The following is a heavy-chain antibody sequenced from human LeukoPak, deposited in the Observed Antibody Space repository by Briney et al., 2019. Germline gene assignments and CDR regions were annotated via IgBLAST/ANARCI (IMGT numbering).Heavy chain of an antibody. Sequence: GRSLRLSCAASGFTFSSYGMHWVRKAPGKGLEWVAVIWYHGNEIHYVDTVKGRFTISRDNLSNTLYLQMNSLRAEDSAVYYCVRGSGGNGYGYWGDNWGQGTLVTVSS. CDR2: IWYHGNEI. CDR3: VRGSGGNGYGYWGDN. CDR1: GFTFSSYG. D-gene: IGHD5-12*01. V-gene: IGHV3-33*01. J-gene: IGHJ4*02.